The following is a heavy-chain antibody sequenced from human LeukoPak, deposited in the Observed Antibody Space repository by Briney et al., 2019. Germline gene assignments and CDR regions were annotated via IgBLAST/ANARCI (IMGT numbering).Heavy chain of an antibody. CDR2: ISGSGGST. V-gene: IGHV3-23*01. Sequence: SGGSLRLSCAASGFRFNTYWMSWVRQAPGKGLEWVSAISGSGGSTYYADSVKGRFTISRDNSKNTLYLQMNSLRAEDTAVYYCAKENDYYDSSGYFGPGPFDYWGQGTLVTVSS. D-gene: IGHD3-22*01. CDR1: GFRFNTYW. J-gene: IGHJ4*02. CDR3: AKENDYYDSSGYFGPGPFDY.